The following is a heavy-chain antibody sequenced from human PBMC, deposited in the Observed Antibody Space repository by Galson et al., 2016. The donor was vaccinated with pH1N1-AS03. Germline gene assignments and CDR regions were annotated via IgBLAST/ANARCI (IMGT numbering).Heavy chain of an antibody. J-gene: IGHJ4*02. CDR2: IMPVFGPA. V-gene: IGHV1-69*05. CDR3: ARRYYSDY. D-gene: IGHD3-16*02. Sequence: SVKVSCKASGGNFRTHPISWVRQAPGQGLEWMGGIMPVFGPAKYAQKFQGRITITTDTSTSTVYMELVSLRSEDTAVYYCARRYYSDYWGQGTLVTVSS. CDR1: GGNFRTHP.